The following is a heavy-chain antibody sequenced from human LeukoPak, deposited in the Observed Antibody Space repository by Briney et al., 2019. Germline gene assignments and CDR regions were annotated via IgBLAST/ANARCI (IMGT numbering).Heavy chain of an antibody. V-gene: IGHV3-21*01. Sequence: GGSLRLSCAASGFTFSGSGMHWVRQAPGKGLEWVSSISSSGSYISYADSVKGRFTSSRDNARNSLYLQMNSLRAEDTAVYYCARDSATVTSTSSWFDPWGQGTLVTVSS. D-gene: IGHD4-17*01. CDR1: GFTFSGSG. J-gene: IGHJ5*02. CDR2: ISSSGSYI. CDR3: ARDSATVTSTSSWFDP.